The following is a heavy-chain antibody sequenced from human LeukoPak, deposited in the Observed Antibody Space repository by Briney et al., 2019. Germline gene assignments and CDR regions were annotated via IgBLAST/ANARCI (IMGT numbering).Heavy chain of an antibody. Sequence: GASVKVSCKTSGGTFRSYAISWVRQAPGQGLEWMGGIIPIFGTANYAQKFQGRVTITADESTSTAYMELSSLRSEDTAVYYCAGGRPRGYCSGGSCYHNFDYWGQGTLVTVSS. D-gene: IGHD2-15*01. CDR1: GGTFRSYA. CDR2: IIPIFGTA. V-gene: IGHV1-69*01. J-gene: IGHJ4*02. CDR3: AGGRPRGYCSGGSCYHNFDY.